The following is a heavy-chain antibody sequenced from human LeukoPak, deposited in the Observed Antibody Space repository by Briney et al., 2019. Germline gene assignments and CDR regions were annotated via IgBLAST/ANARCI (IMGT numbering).Heavy chain of an antibody. CDR1: GGTFSSYA. V-gene: IGHV1-69*05. Sequence: SVKVSCKASGGTFSSYAISWVRQAPGQGLEWVGRIIPIFGTANYAQKFQGRVTITTDESTSTAYMELSSLRSEDTAVYYCARGGRIAARTHDAFDIWGQGTMVTVSS. CDR2: IIPIFGTA. D-gene: IGHD6-6*01. J-gene: IGHJ3*02. CDR3: ARGGRIAARTHDAFDI.